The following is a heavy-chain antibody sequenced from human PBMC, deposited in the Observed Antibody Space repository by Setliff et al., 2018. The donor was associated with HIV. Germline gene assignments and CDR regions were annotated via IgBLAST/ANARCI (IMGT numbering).Heavy chain of an antibody. J-gene: IGHJ4*02. CDR2: IWFDGSII. V-gene: IGHV3-33*01. CDR1: GFTFNQYG. Sequence: GGSLRLSCAASGFTFNQYGMHWVRQAPGKGLEWVAVIWFDGSIIYYADSVKGRFTISRDNSRSTLYLQMNSLRAEDTAVYYCARDRGGSSYFDYWGQGTLVTVSS. CDR3: ARDRGGSSYFDY. D-gene: IGHD1-26*01.